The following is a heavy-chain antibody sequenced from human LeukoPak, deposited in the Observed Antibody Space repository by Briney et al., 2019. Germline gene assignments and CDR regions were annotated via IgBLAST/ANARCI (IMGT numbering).Heavy chain of an antibody. J-gene: IGHJ4*02. Sequence: GGSLRLSCAASGFTFSSYSMNWVRQAPGKGLEWVSYISSSSSTIYYADSVKGRFTISRDNAKNSLYLQMNGLRAEDTAVYYCARGAAARDFDYWGQGTLVTVSS. CDR3: ARGAAARDFDY. CDR1: GFTFSSYS. CDR2: ISSSSSTI. D-gene: IGHD6-6*01. V-gene: IGHV3-48*01.